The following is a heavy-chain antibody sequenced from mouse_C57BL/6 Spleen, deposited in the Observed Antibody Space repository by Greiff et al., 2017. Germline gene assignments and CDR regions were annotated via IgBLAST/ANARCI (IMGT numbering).Heavy chain of an antibody. J-gene: IGHJ2*01. Sequence: QVQLQQSGAELVKPGASVKMSCKASGYTFTSYWMTWVKQRPGQGLEWIGDIYPGSGSTNYNEKFKSKATLTVDTSSSTAHMQLSSLTSEDSAVYYGARGCGRCFDYWGQGTTLTVSA. CDR1: GYTFTSYW. CDR2: IYPGSGST. D-gene: IGHD1-1*01. V-gene: IGHV1-55*01. CDR3: ARGCGRCFDY.